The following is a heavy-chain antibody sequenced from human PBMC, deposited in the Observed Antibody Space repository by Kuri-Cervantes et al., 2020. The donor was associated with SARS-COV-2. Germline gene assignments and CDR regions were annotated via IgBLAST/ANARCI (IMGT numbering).Heavy chain of an antibody. J-gene: IGHJ4*02. CDR3: AKGWGSGGADY. CDR1: GFTFSDYY. V-gene: IGHV3-11*04. CDR2: ISSSGGSI. D-gene: IGHD3-16*01. Sequence: GGSLRLSCAASGFTFSDYYLTWIRQAPGKGLEWVSYISSSGGSIFYADSVKGRFTISRDNAKNSLYLQMNSLRAEDTAVYYCAKGWGSGGADYWGQGTLVTVSS.